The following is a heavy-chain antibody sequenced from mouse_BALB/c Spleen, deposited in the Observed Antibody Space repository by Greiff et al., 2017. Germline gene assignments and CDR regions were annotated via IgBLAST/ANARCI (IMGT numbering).Heavy chain of an antibody. CDR2: ISSGGSYT. J-gene: IGHJ3*01. CDR3: ARHDDGYSRFAY. CDR1: GFTFSSYA. V-gene: IGHV5-9-3*01. D-gene: IGHD2-3*01. Sequence: EVQLVESGAGLVKPGGSLKLSCAASGFTFSSYAMSWVRQTPEKRLEWVATISSGGSYTYYPDSVKGRFTISRDNAKNTLYLQMSSLRSEDTAMYYCARHDDGYSRFAYWGQGTLVTVSA.